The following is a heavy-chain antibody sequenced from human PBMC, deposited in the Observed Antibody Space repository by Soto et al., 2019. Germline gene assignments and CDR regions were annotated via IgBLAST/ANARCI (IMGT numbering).Heavy chain of an antibody. D-gene: IGHD3-22*01. V-gene: IGHV1-18*04. Sequence: ASVKVSCKASGYTFTGYYMHWVRQAPGQGLEWMGWISAYNGNTNYAQKLQGRVTMTTDTSTSTAYMELRSLRSDDTAVYYCARLYYYDSSGFFDYWGQGTLVTVSS. CDR3: ARLYYYDSSGFFDY. J-gene: IGHJ4*02. CDR2: ISAYNGNT. CDR1: GYTFTGYY.